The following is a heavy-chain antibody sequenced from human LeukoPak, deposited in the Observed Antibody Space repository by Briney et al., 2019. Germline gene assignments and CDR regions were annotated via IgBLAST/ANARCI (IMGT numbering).Heavy chain of an antibody. Sequence: SVKVSCKASGGTFSSYAISWVRQAPGQGPEWMGGIIPIFGTANYAQKFQGRVTITADESTSTAYMELSSLRSEDTAVYYCASPLWRVGRVRMEYYFDYWGQGTLVTVSS. CDR1: GGTFSSYA. CDR3: ASPLWRVGRVRMEYYFDY. V-gene: IGHV1-69*13. J-gene: IGHJ4*02. D-gene: IGHD3-10*01. CDR2: IIPIFGTA.